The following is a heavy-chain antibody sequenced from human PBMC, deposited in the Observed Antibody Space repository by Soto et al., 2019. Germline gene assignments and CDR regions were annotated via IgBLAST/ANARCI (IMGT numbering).Heavy chain of an antibody. Sequence: SETLSLTCAVYGGSFSGYYWSWIRQPPGKGLEWIGEINHSGSTNYNPSLKSRVTISVDTSKNQFSLKLSSVTAADTAVYYCARGVSPMNWGNWFDPWGQGTLVTVSS. CDR1: GGSFSGYY. V-gene: IGHV4-34*01. J-gene: IGHJ5*02. D-gene: IGHD3-16*01. CDR2: INHSGST. CDR3: ARGVSPMNWGNWFDP.